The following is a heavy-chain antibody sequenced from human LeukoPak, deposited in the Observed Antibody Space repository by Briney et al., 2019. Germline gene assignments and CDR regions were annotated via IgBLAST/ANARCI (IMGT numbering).Heavy chain of an antibody. J-gene: IGHJ6*02. V-gene: IGHV3-23*01. CDR1: GFTFSTYV. D-gene: IGHD2-8*01. Sequence: GGSLRLSCAASGFTFSTYVMSWVRQAPGKGLGWVSAISASGGSTYYTDSVKGRFTISRDNSKNTLYLQMNSLRAEDTAVYYCARVTNGLGYYYYGMDVWGQGTTVTVSS. CDR2: ISASGGST. CDR3: ARVTNGLGYYYYGMDV.